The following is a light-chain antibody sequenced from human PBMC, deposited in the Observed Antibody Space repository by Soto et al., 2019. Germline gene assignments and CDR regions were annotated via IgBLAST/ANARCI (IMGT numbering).Light chain of an antibody. CDR2: DVS. CDR3: SLYTSSNTYV. CDR1: SSDVGGYNY. Sequence: QSALTQPASVSGSPGQSIAISCTGTSSDVGGYNYVSWYQQHPGKAPKLMIYDVSNRPSGVSNRFSGSQSGSTASLTISGLRAEDEADYYCSLYTSSNTYVFGTGTKLTVL. V-gene: IGLV2-14*01. J-gene: IGLJ1*01.